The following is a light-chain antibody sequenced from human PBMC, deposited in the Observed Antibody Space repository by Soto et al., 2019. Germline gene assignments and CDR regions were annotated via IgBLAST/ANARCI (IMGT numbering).Light chain of an antibody. J-gene: IGKJ1*01. CDR3: QQYGTSPRT. V-gene: IGKV3-20*01. CDR2: GAS. Sequence: EIVLTQCPGTLSLSPGERATLSCRASQSVSSNYLAWYQQKPGQAPRPLMYGASSRATGIPDRFSGSGSGTDFTLTISGLEPEDVAVYYCQQYGTSPRTFGQGTKV. CDR1: QSVSSNY.